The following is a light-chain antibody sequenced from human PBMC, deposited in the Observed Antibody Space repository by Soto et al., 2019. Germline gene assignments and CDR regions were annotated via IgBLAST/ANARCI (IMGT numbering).Light chain of an antibody. CDR3: FSYAGSPDV. CDR1: SSDVGGYNY. J-gene: IGLJ1*01. V-gene: IGLV2-11*01. CDR2: EVS. Sequence: QSALTQPRSVSGSPGQSVTISCTGTSSDVGGYNYVSWYQQYPGKAPKLMIYEVSKRPSRVPDRFSGSKSGNTASLTISGVQAEDEADYYCFSYAGSPDVFGTGTKVTVL.